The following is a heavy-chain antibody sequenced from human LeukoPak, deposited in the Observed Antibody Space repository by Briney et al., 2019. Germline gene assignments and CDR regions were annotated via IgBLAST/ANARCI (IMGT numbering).Heavy chain of an antibody. CDR2: IYYSGST. V-gene: IGHV4-39*07. D-gene: IGHD3-10*01. CDR3: ARDVRSYPQYYFDY. CDR1: GGSVSSGSYY. J-gene: IGHJ4*02. Sequence: PSETLSLTCTVSGGSVSSGSYYWGWIRQPPGKGLEWIGNIYYSGSTYYNPSLKSRVTISVDTSQNQFSLKLSSVTAADTALYYCARDVRSYPQYYFDYWGQGTLVTVSS.